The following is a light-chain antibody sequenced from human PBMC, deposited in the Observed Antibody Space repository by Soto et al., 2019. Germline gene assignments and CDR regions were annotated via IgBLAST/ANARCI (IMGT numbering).Light chain of an antibody. CDR1: SSDVGGYNF. J-gene: IGLJ1*01. CDR3: SSSGSSSTLV. CDR2: DVS. V-gene: IGLV2-14*03. Sequence: QSALTQPASVSGSPGQSITISCTGASSDVGGYNFVSWYQQHPGKAPKLIICDVSDRPTGVSIRFSGSKSGNTASLTISGLQAEDEADYYCSSSGSSSTLVFGTGTKLTVL.